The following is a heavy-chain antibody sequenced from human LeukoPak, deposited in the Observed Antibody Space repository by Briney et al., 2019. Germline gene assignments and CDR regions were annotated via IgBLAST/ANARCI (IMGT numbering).Heavy chain of an antibody. Sequence: GGSLRLSCAASGFTFDDYAMHWVRQAPGKGLEWVSGISWNSGSIGYADSVKGRFTISRDNPKNSLYLQMNSLRAEDTALYYCAKDIFGQQLVAFDYWGQGTLVTVSS. D-gene: IGHD6-13*01. CDR1: GFTFDDYA. J-gene: IGHJ4*02. V-gene: IGHV3-9*01. CDR2: ISWNSGSI. CDR3: AKDIFGQQLVAFDY.